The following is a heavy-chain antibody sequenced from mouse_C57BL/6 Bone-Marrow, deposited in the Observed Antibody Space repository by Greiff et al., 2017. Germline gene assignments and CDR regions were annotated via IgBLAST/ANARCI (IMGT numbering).Heavy chain of an antibody. D-gene: IGHD2-4*01. CDR3: ARDDDYDPDY. CDR1: GFTFSSYA. V-gene: IGHV5-4*01. Sequence: EVMLVESGGGLVKPGGSLKLSCAASGFTFSSYAMSWVRQTPEKRLEWVATISDGGSYTYYPDNVKGRFTISRDNAKNNLYLQMSHLKSEDTAMYYCARDDDYDPDYWGQGTTLTVSS. J-gene: IGHJ2*01. CDR2: ISDGGSYT.